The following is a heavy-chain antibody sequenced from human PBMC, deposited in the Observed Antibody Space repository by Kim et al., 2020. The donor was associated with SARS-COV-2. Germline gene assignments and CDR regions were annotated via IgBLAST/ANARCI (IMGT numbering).Heavy chain of an antibody. CDR3: AREREDV. Sequence: GGSTYYADSVKGRFTISRHNSKNTLYLQMNSLRAEDTAVYYCAREREDVWGQGTTVTVSS. J-gene: IGHJ6*02. CDR2: GGST. V-gene: IGHV3-53*04.